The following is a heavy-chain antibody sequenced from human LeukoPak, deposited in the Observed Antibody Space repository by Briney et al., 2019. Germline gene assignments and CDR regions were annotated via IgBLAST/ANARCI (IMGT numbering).Heavy chain of an antibody. CDR3: ARGPYSYDSSGAFDI. D-gene: IGHD3-22*01. CDR1: GDSISGGDYY. Sequence: PSETLSLTCTVSGDSISGGDYYWSWIRQPAGRGLEWIGRISSSGSTNYNPSLKSRVTISVDTSKNQFSLKLSSVTAADTAVYFCARGPYSYDSSGAFDIWGQGTMVTVSS. V-gene: IGHV4-61*02. CDR2: ISSSGST. J-gene: IGHJ3*02.